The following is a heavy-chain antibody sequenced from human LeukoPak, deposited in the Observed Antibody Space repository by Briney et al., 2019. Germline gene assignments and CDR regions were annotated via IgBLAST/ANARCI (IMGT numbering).Heavy chain of an antibody. D-gene: IGHD6-13*01. V-gene: IGHV3-33*01. CDR1: GFTFSSYA. CDR3: ARADSSSWYEGNWFDP. J-gene: IGHJ5*02. Sequence: GGSLRLSCAASGFTFSSYAMHWVRQAPGKGLEWVAVIWYDGSNKYYADSVKGRFTISRDNSKNTLYLQMNSLRAEDTAVYYCARADSSSWYEGNWFDPWGQGTLVTVSS. CDR2: IWYDGSNK.